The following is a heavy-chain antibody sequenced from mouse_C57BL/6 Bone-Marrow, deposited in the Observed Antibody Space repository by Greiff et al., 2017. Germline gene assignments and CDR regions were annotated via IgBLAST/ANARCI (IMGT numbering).Heavy chain of an antibody. CDR3: ARDYGSSYGYWYFDV. CDR2: IWGVGST. D-gene: IGHD1-1*01. CDR1: GFSLTSYG. V-gene: IGHV2-6*01. J-gene: IGHJ1*03. Sequence: QVQLKESGPGLVAPSQSLSITCTVSGFSLTSYGVDWVRQSPGKGLEWLGVIWGVGSTNYNSALNSRLSISKDNSKSQVFLKMNSLQTDDTAMYYCARDYGSSYGYWYFDVWGTGTTVTVSS.